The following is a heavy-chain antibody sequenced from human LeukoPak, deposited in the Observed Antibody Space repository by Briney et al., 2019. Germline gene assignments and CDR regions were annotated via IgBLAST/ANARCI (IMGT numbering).Heavy chain of an antibody. CDR3: ARGSSLVLDKYYYDSSGYATGYMDV. D-gene: IGHD3-22*01. Sequence: SETLSLTCTVSGYSISSGYYWGWTRQPPGKGLEWIGSIYHSGSTYYNPSLKSRVTISVDTSKNQFSLKLSSLTAADTAVYYCARGSSLVLDKYYYDSSGYATGYMDVWGKGTTVTVSS. CDR1: GYSISSGYY. V-gene: IGHV4-38-2*02. CDR2: IYHSGST. J-gene: IGHJ6*03.